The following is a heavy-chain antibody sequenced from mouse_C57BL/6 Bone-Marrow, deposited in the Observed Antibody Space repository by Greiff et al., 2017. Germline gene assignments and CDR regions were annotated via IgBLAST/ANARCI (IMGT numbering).Heavy chain of an antibody. CDR2: IDPEDGDT. CDR3: SRHGNYGGFLDY. CDR1: GFNITDYY. D-gene: IGHD2-1*01. J-gene: IGHJ2*01. V-gene: IGHV14-2*02. Sequence: VQLVEPGAELVKPGASVKLSCKASGFNITDYYMHWVKQRPGQGLEWIGRIDPEDGDTKYAPKFQGKATLTADNTSTTAYLQLSSLTSEDTAVDYCSRHGNYGGFLDYWGQGTTLTVSS.